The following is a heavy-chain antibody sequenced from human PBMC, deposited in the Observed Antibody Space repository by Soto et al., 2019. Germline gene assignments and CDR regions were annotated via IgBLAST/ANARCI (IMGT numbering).Heavy chain of an antibody. CDR1: GGPMNNYY. CDR2: MGYNGFT. D-gene: IGHD3-10*01. Sequence: QVQLQESGPGLVKPSETLSLTCTISGGPMNNYYCSWFRQPRGQGLEWIGYMGYNGFTRYNPSLRSRLATSLDTAKTQFSLTLSSVTAADTALYYCARQGFGELHGLGDVWGQGITFTVSS. J-gene: IGHJ6*02. V-gene: IGHV4-59*08. CDR3: ARQGFGELHGLGDV.